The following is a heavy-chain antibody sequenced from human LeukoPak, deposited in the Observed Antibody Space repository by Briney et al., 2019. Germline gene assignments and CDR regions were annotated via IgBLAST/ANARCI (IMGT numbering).Heavy chain of an antibody. CDR3: AREAWSRGNSYYGIDV. J-gene: IGHJ6*02. CDR1: GDSVSSNSVA. Sequence: SQTLSLTCAISGDSVSSNSVAWNWIRQTPSRGLEWLGRTYYRSKWYNDYAVSVKSRITINLDTSKNQFSLQLNSVTPEDTAVYYCAREAWSRGNSYYGIDVWGQGTTVTVSS. D-gene: IGHD2-8*02. V-gene: IGHV6-1*01. CDR2: TYYRSKWYN.